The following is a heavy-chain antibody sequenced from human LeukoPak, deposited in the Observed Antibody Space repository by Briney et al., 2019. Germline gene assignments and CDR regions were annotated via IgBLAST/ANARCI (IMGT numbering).Heavy chain of an antibody. V-gene: IGHV4-59*12. D-gene: IGHD4-17*01. CDR3: ARDFLDYGDYIRWFDP. CDR1: GDFITAYY. CDR2: VYYSGST. Sequence: SETLSLTCTVSGDFITAYYWSWIRQPPGKGLEWIGYVYYSGSTYYNPSLKSRVTISVDTSKNQFSLKLSSVTAADTAVYYCARDFLDYGDYIRWFDPWGQGTLVTVSS. J-gene: IGHJ5*02.